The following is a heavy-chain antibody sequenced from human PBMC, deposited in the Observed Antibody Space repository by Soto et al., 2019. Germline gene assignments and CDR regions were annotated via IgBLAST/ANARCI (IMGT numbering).Heavy chain of an antibody. CDR1: GDSMSSYY. V-gene: IGHV4-59*12. D-gene: IGHD3-22*01. CDR3: ARDKRPYLISNWLDP. CDR2: IYYSGSS. J-gene: IGHJ5*02. Sequence: SETLSLTCSVSGDSMSSYYWNWIRQPPGKGLEWIGYIYYSGSSDYNPSLKSRVTISLDTSNNQFSLKLISVTAADTAVYYCARDKRPYLISNWLDPWGQGTLVTVSS.